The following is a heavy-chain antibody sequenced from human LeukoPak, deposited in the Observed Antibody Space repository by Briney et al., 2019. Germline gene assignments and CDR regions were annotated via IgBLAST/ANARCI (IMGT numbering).Heavy chain of an antibody. CDR3: ARDAGGDSSGFVDF. V-gene: IGHV3-53*04. D-gene: IGHD6-6*01. CDR2: IYTDGKT. CDR1: GFSVSSNY. J-gene: IGHJ4*02. Sequence: GGSLRLSCAASGFSVSSNYMSWVRQAPGKGLEWVALIYTDGKTYYAGSVKGRFTLSRHNTNNTLCLQMNSLRAEDTAVYYCARDAGGDSSGFVDFWGQGTLVTVSS.